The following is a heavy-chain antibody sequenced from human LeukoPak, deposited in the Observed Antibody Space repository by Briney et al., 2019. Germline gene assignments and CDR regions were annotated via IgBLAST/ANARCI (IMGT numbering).Heavy chain of an antibody. CDR2: INHSGNT. V-gene: IGHV4-34*01. J-gene: IGHJ6*03. CDR3: PTTTGVIPLDGYHYYIDV. CDR1: GGSVCDFY. Sequence: SETLSLTCAVYGGSVCDFYGACIRQPPGKGLEWIGEINHSGNTKYNPSLKSRVTILLDTSKNQFSLKVRSVTDADTAVYYCPTTTGVIPLDGYHYYIDVWGKGTTVTVSS. D-gene: IGHD3-10*01.